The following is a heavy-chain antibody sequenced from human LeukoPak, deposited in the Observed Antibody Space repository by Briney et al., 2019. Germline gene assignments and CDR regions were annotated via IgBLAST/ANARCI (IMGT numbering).Heavy chain of an antibody. V-gene: IGHV3-23*01. CDR2: ISGSGGST. CDR1: GFTFSSYA. Sequence: GGSLRLSCAASGFTFSSYAMSWVRQAPRKGLEWVSAISGSGGSTYYADSVKGRFTISRDNSKNTLYLQMNSLRAEDTAVYYCAKTRRTYYYDSSGWGFDYWGQGTLVTVSS. CDR3: AKTRRTYYYDSSGWGFDY. D-gene: IGHD3-22*01. J-gene: IGHJ4*02.